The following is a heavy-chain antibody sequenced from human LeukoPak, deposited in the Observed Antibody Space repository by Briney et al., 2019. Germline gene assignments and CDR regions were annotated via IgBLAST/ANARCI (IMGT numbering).Heavy chain of an antibody. CDR1: GFTFSSYG. V-gene: IGHV3-33*01. D-gene: IGHD3-10*01. CDR2: IWYDGSNK. CDR3: ARDNRPTYYYGSGSLFDY. J-gene: IGHJ4*02. Sequence: GGSLRLSCAASGFTFSSYGMHWVRQAPGKGPEWVAVIWYDGSNKYYADSVKGRFTISRDNSKNTLYLQMNSLRAEDTAVYYCARDNRPTYYYGSGSLFDYWGQGTLVTVSS.